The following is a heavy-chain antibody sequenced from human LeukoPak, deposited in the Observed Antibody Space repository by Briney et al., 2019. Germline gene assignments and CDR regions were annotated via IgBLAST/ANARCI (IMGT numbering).Heavy chain of an antibody. CDR3: ARDHIEVLTVDTYFGLAY. Sequence: GGSLRLSCAASGFTFSTFAMHWVRQAPGKGLECVAIISYGGSNKYYADSVGGRFTIPRDIYKNTVYLQMNSLRTEDTAVYYCARDHIEVLTVDTYFGLAYWGQGTLVTVSS. V-gene: IGHV3-30*01. J-gene: IGHJ4*02. D-gene: IGHD5-18*01. CDR2: ISYGGSNK. CDR1: GFTFSTFA.